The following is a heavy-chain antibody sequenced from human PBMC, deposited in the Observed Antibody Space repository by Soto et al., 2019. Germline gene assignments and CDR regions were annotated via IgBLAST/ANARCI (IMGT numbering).Heavy chain of an antibody. CDR2: ITAHNGNT. CDR1: GYTFTSYG. J-gene: IGHJ4*02. CDR3: ARGRYGDY. Sequence: QVHLVQSGAEVKKPGASVKVSCKASGYTFTSYGITWVRQAPGKGLEWRGWITAHNGNTDYAQKLQGRVIVTRDTSTSTAYMELRSLRSDDTAVYYCARGRYGDYWGQGALVSVSS. V-gene: IGHV1-18*01. D-gene: IGHD1-1*01.